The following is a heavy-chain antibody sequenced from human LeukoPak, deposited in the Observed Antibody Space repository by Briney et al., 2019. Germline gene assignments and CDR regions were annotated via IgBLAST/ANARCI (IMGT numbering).Heavy chain of an antibody. J-gene: IGHJ4*02. CDR3: AKRGVVIRVILVGFHKEAYYFDS. CDR2: ISDSGGST. CDR1: GFTLSSYG. V-gene: IGHV3-23*01. D-gene: IGHD3-22*01. Sequence: PGGSLRLSCAASGFTLSSYGMSWVRQAPGKGLEWVAGISDSGGSTNYADSVKSRFTISRDSPKNTLYLQMTSLRAEDTAVYFCAKRGVVIRVILVGFHKEAYYFDSWGQGALVTVSS.